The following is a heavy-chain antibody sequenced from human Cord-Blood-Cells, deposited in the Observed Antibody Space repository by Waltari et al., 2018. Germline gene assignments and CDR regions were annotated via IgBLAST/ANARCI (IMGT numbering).Heavy chain of an antibody. D-gene: IGHD2-21*01. CDR2: INHSAST. CDR3: ASLVIGAY. V-gene: IGHV4-34*01. CDR1: GGSFSGYY. J-gene: IGHJ4*02. Sequence: QVQLQQWGAGLLKPSETLSLTCAVYGGSFSGYYWSWIRQPPGKGLEWIGEINHSASTNYNPSLKSRVTISVDTSKNQFSLKLSSVTAADTAVYYCASLVIGAYWGQGTLVTVSS.